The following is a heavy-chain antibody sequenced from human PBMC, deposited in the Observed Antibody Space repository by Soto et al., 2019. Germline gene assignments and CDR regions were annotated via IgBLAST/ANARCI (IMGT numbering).Heavy chain of an antibody. CDR2: IIPILGIA. J-gene: IGHJ4*02. Sequence: SVKVSCKASGGTFSSYTIRWVRQDTGQGLEWMGRIIPILGIANYAQKFQGRVTITADKSTSTAYMELSSLRSEDTAVYYFWYSSGWYGGGLDYWGQGTLVTVSS. CDR1: GGTFSSYT. D-gene: IGHD6-19*01. CDR3: WYSSGWYGGGLDY. V-gene: IGHV1-69*02.